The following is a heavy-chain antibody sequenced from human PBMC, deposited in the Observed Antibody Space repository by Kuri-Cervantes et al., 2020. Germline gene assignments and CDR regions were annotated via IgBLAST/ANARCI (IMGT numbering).Heavy chain of an antibody. Sequence: GESLKISCAASGFSFNSFNIIWARQAPGKGLEWVGRIKSKTDGGATDYAAPVKGRFTISRDDSKNTLYLQMNSLKTEDTAVYYCTTTLDWYYYDSSGYYYVGRDAFDIWGQGTMVTVSS. CDR2: IKSKTDGGAT. V-gene: IGHV3-15*01. D-gene: IGHD3-22*01. CDR3: TTTLDWYYYDSSGYYYVGRDAFDI. J-gene: IGHJ3*02. CDR1: GFSFNSFN.